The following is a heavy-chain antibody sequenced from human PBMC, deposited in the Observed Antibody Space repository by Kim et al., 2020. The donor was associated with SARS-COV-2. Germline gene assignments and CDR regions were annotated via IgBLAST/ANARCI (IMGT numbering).Heavy chain of an antibody. CDR1: GGSISGGGYY. CDR2: VYNTGSA. J-gene: IGHJ4*02. CDR3: ARGYGGLPDYLDF. D-gene: IGHD4-17*01. Sequence: SETLSLTCTVSGGSISGGGYYWSWIRQHPGKGLEWIGYVYNTGSAYYNPSLESRVTISVDLSENLFSLRLSSVTAADTAVYYCARGYGGLPDYLDFWGQGTLVTVSS. V-gene: IGHV4-31*03.